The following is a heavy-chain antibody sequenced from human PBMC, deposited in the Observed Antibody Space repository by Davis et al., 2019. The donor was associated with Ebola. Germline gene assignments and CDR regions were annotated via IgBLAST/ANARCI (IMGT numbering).Heavy chain of an antibody. CDR2: INAGNGNT. D-gene: IGHD3-10*01. V-gene: IGHV1-3*01. CDR1: EYTFTSYA. CDR3: ARVQEVWVRGVPPYSYYYMDV. Sequence: ASVKVSCKASEYTFTSYAVQWVRQAPGQRPEWMGWINAGNGNTKYSHKFQGRVTVTRDTSASTAYMELSSLRSEDTAVYHCARVQEVWVRGVPPYSYYYMDVWGRGTTVTVSS. J-gene: IGHJ6*03.